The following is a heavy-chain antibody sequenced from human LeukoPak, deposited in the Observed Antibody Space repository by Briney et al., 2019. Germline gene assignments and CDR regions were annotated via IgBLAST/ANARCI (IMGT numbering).Heavy chain of an antibody. J-gene: IGHJ4*02. CDR2: INHSGST. V-gene: IGHV4-34*01. CDR3: ARGRGYYYGSGSAAPFDY. CDR1: AGSFSGYY. D-gene: IGHD3-10*01. Sequence: SETLSLTCAVYAGSFSGYYWSWIRQPPGKGLEWMGEINHSGSTNYNPSLKSRVTISVDTSTNQFSLKLSSVTAADTAVYYCARGRGYYYGSGSAAPFDYWGQGTLVTVSS.